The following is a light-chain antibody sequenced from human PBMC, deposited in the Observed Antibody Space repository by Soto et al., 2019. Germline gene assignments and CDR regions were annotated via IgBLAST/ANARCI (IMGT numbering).Light chain of an antibody. Sequence: EIVLTQSPGPLSLSPGERATLSCRSSQSFNSNLAWYQQKPGQAPRLLIYGASTRATGIPARFSGSGSGTEFTLTISSLQSEDFAVYYCQQYNNWPPWTFGQGTKVDIK. CDR3: QQYNNWPPWT. CDR1: QSFNSN. V-gene: IGKV3-15*01. J-gene: IGKJ1*01. CDR2: GAS.